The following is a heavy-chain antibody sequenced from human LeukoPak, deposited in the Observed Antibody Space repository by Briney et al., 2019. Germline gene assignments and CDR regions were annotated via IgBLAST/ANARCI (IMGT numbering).Heavy chain of an antibody. CDR2: SNSDGSTT. J-gene: IGHJ3*01. Sequence: GGSLRLSCAASGFTVSSNYMSWVRQAPGKGLVWVSRSNSDGSTTNYADSVKGRFTISIDNARNTLFLQMNSLRAEDTAVYYCARANLGAFDVWGQGTMVTVSS. V-gene: IGHV3-74*01. CDR1: GFTVSSNY. D-gene: IGHD4/OR15-4a*01. CDR3: ARANLGAFDV.